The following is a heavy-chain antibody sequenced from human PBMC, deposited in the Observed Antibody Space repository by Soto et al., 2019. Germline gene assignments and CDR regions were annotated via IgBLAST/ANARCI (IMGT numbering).Heavy chain of an antibody. J-gene: IGHJ5*02. CDR1: GYTFPIYY. CDR2: INPSGGST. D-gene: IGHD6-19*01. V-gene: IGHV1-46*01. Sequence: ASVKVSCKASGYTFPIYYMHWVRQAPGQGLEWMGIINPSGGSTSYAQKFQGRVTMTRDTSTSTVYMELSSLRSEDTAVYYCAGSSGWDNWFDPWGQGTLVTVSS. CDR3: AGSSGWDNWFDP.